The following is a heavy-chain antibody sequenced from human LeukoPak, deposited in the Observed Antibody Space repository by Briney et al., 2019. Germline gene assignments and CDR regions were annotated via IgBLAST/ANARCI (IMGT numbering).Heavy chain of an antibody. Sequence: PGGSLRLSCAASGFTFSSYSMNWVRQAPGKGLEWVAFIRYDGSKKYYADSVKGRFTISRDNSKNTLYLQMNSLRAEDTAVYSCANSGWSPKAWGQGTLVTVSS. CDR2: IRYDGSKK. CDR1: GFTFSSYS. D-gene: IGHD6-19*01. V-gene: IGHV3-30*02. J-gene: IGHJ5*02. CDR3: ANSGWSPKA.